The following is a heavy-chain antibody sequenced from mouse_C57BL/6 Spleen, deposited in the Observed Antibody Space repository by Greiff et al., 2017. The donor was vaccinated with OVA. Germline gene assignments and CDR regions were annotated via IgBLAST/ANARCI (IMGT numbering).Heavy chain of an antibody. V-gene: IGHV10-3*01. J-gene: IGHJ2*01. Sequence: EVKLVESGGGLVQPKGSLKLSCAASGFTFNTYAMHWVRQAPGKGLEWVARIRSKSSNYATYYADSVKDRFTISRDDSQSMLYLQMNNLKTEDTAMYYCVREGNYSNYVGFDYWGQGTTLTVSS. CDR3: VREGNYSNYVGFDY. D-gene: IGHD2-5*01. CDR2: IRSKSSNYAT. CDR1: GFTFNTYA.